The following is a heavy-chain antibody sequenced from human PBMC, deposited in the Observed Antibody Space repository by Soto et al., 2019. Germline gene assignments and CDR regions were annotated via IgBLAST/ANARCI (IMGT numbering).Heavy chain of an antibody. V-gene: IGHV3-33*01. CDR2: IWYDGSNK. CDR3: ARGAVAAKMGWFDP. D-gene: IGHD2-15*01. Sequence: GGSLRLSCAASGFTFSSYGMHWVRQAPGKGLEWVAVIWYDGSNKYYADSVKGRFTISRDNSKNTLYLQMNSLRAEDMAVYYCARGAVAAKMGWFDPWGQGTLVTVSS. CDR1: GFTFSSYG. J-gene: IGHJ5*02.